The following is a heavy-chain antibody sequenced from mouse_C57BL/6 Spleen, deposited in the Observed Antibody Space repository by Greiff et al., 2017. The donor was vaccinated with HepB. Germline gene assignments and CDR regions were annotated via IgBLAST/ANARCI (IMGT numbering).Heavy chain of an antibody. D-gene: IGHD2-4*01. Sequence: VQLQQSGAELVKPGASVKISCKASGYAFSSYWMNWVKQRPGKGLEWIGQIYPGDGDTNYNGKFKGKAKLTADKSSSTAYMQLSSLTSEDSAVYFCARGDYDNAMDYWGQGTSVTVSS. V-gene: IGHV1-80*01. CDR1: GYAFSSYW. J-gene: IGHJ4*01. CDR3: ARGDYDNAMDY. CDR2: IYPGDGDT.